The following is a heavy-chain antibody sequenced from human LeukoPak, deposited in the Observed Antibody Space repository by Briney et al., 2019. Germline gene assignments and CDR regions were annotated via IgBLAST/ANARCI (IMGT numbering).Heavy chain of an antibody. V-gene: IGHV4-30-4*01. Sequence: SQTLSLTCTVSGDSISSSDYFWSWIRQPPGKGLEWIGYIYYSGSTYYSPSLKGRVTISIDTSKSQFSLRLSSVTAADTAVYYCARGVLPAGIQGVYNWFDPWGQGTLVTVSS. CDR1: GDSISSSDYF. CDR2: IYYSGST. D-gene: IGHD2-2*01. CDR3: ARGVLPAGIQGVYNWFDP. J-gene: IGHJ5*02.